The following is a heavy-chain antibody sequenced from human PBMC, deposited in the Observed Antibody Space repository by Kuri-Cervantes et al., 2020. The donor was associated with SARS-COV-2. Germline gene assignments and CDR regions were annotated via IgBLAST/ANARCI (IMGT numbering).Heavy chain of an antibody. Sequence: SQTLSLTCAVYGGSFSGYYWGWIRQPPGKGLEWIGSIYYSGSTYYNPSLKSRVTISVDTSKNQFSLKLSSVTAADTAVYYCARGSSSHRPFDYWGQGTLVTVSS. J-gene: IGHJ4*02. CDR3: ARGSSSHRPFDY. D-gene: IGHD6-6*01. CDR1: GGSFSGYY. CDR2: IYYSGST. V-gene: IGHV4-34*01.